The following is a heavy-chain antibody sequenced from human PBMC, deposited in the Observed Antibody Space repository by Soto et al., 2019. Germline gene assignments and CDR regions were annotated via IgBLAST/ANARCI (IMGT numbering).Heavy chain of an antibody. D-gene: IGHD3-10*01. J-gene: IGHJ4*02. CDR3: ARVEAPFGESLH. Sequence: GASVKVSCKTSGYTFNSCTIACVRQAPGQGLEWLGWISPDDGNTEYEQKFQGRVTMTADTLTNNAYLELRSLKSDDTAIYYCARVEAPFGESLHWGQGTPVTVSS. V-gene: IGHV1-18*01. CDR1: GYTFNSCT. CDR2: ISPDDGNT.